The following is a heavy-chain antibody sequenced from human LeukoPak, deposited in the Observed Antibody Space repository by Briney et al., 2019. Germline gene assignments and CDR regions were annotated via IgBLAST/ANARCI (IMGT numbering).Heavy chain of an antibody. CDR2: ISAYSGHT. CDR1: GYTFTNYG. D-gene: IGHD3-3*01. CDR3: ARGGSGYRMYYYYYYMDV. J-gene: IGHJ6*03. Sequence: ASMKVSCKASGYTFTNYGISWVRQAPGQGLEWMGWISAYSGHTKYVQRLQGRVTMTTDTSTSTVYMELRSLRSEDTAVYYCARGGSGYRMYYYYYYMDVWGKGTTVTVSS. V-gene: IGHV1-18*01.